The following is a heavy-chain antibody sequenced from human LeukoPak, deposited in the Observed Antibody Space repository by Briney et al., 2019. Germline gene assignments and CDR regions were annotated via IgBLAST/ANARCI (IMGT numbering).Heavy chain of an antibody. D-gene: IGHD2-2*01. J-gene: IGHJ4*02. CDR1: GFTFSSYS. V-gene: IGHV3-21*04. CDR2: ITRFTGTT. CDR3: ARDTRLMYYFDF. Sequence: GGSLRLSCAASGFTFSSYSMTWVRQAPGWGLEWISTITRFTGTTYYADSVKGRFTISRGDSNNTLYLQMNNLRAGDTAVYYCARDTRLMYYFDFWGQGALVTVSS.